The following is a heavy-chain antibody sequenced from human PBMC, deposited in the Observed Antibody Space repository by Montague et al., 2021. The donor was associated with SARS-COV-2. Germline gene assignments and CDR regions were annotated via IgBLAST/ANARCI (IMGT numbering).Heavy chain of an antibody. CDR3: ARGHLSVSMIVVVFTSAYYYFDY. Sequence: SETLSLTCAVYGGSFGDDHWSWIRQPLGKGLEWIGDIKQSGRTNYNPSLKSRVTISVDTSKNQFSLKVTSVTAANTAVYFCARGHLSVSMIVVVFTSAYYYFDYWGQGAQVTVSS. CDR2: IKQSGRT. D-gene: IGHD3-22*01. CDR1: GGSFGDDH. V-gene: IGHV4-34*01. J-gene: IGHJ4*02.